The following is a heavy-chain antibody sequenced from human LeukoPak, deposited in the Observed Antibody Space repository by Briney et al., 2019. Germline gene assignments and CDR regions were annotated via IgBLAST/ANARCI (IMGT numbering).Heavy chain of an antibody. CDR2: INTNTGNP. CDR1: GYTFTDYA. D-gene: IGHD2-15*01. Sequence: ASVKVSCKASGYTFTDYAMNWVRQAPGQGLVWMGWINTNTGNPTYAQGFTGRFVFSLDTSVRTAYLQINSLKAEDTAVYYCARVGGGGYCSDGTCYPNYWGQGTLVTVSS. J-gene: IGHJ4*02. CDR3: ARVGGGGYCSDGTCYPNY. V-gene: IGHV7-4-1*02.